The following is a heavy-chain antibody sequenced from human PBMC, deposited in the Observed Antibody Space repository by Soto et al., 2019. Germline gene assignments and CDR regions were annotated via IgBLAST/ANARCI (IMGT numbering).Heavy chain of an antibody. CDR1: GGSFSGYQ. Sequence: QVQLQQWGAGLLKPSETLSLTCAVYGGSFSGYQCTWIRQTPGKVLEWIGEINDSGNINYNPSLKSRVTILVDTAKKQISLKLSYVTAADTAVYYCARGLILWFGELSRRGGYYYYMDVWGKGTSVTVSS. CDR3: ARGLILWFGELSRRGGYYYYMDV. J-gene: IGHJ6*03. CDR2: INDSGNI. D-gene: IGHD3-10*01. V-gene: IGHV4-34*01.